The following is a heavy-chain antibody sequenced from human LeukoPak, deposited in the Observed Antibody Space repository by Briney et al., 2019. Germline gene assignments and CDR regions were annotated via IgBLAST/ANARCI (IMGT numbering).Heavy chain of an antibody. CDR3: VKDARVSGYDFLNWFDP. CDR2: ISSNGGST. J-gene: IGHJ5*02. Sequence: GGSLRLSCAASGFTFSNYAMHWVRQAPGKGLEYVSGISSNGGSTYYADSVKGRFTISRDNSKKTLYLQMSSLRGEDTAVYYCVKDARVSGYDFLNWFDPWGQETLVTVSS. V-gene: IGHV3-64D*06. CDR1: GFTFSNYA. D-gene: IGHD5-12*01.